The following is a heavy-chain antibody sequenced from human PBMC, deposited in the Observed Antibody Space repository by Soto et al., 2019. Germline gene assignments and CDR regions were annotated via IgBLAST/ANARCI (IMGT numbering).Heavy chain of an antibody. CDR1: GYRFTEFG. D-gene: IGHD3-16*01. Sequence: QVQLLQSGPEVKKPGASVKVSCRAFGYRFTEFGISWVRQAPGQGLERVGGSRADNSHPSYAKRHKGRVNVTTDTSSNTAYMELTSLTSSDTAVYYCARAADRFDFVWGRNDALDIWGQGTLVFVSS. J-gene: IGHJ3*02. V-gene: IGHV1-18*01. CDR2: SRADNSHP. CDR3: ARAADRFDFVWGRNDALDI.